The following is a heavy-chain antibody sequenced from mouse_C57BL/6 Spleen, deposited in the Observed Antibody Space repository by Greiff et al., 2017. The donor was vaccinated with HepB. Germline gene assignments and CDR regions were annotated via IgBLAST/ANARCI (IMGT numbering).Heavy chain of an antibody. CDR3: ARLLYFDY. CDR1: GFTFSSYA. J-gene: IGHJ2*01. Sequence: DVHLVESGGGLVKPGGSLKLSCAASGFTFSSYAMSWVRQTPEKRLEWVATISDGGSYTYYPDNVKGRFTISRDNAKNNLYLQMSHLKSEDTAMYYCARLLYFDYWGQGTTLTVSS. CDR2: ISDGGSYT. V-gene: IGHV5-4*01. D-gene: IGHD1-1*01.